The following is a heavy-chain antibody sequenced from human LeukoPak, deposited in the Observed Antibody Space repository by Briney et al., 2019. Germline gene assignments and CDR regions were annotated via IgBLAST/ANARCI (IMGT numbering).Heavy chain of an antibody. CDR3: AKHHYGDYAADAFDI. CDR1: GFTFSSYA. D-gene: IGHD4-17*01. CDR2: ITSSGST. Sequence: GGSLRLSCAASGFTFSSYAITWVRQAPGKGLEWVSAITSSGSTFYADSVKGRFTISRDNSKNTLYLQMNSLRAEDTAVYYCAKHHYGDYAADAFDIWGQGTLVSVSS. V-gene: IGHV3-23*01. J-gene: IGHJ3*02.